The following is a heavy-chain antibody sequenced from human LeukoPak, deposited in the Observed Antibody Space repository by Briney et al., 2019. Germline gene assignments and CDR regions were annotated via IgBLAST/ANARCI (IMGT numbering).Heavy chain of an antibody. CDR3: ARSGVLLWFGDQEKATFDY. D-gene: IGHD3-10*01. CDR1: GGTFSSYA. J-gene: IGHJ4*02. CDR2: IIPTFGTA. Sequence: SVKVSCKASGGTFSSYAISWVRQAPGQGLEWMGGIIPTFGTANYAQKFQGRVTNTTDESKSTAYMELSSLRSEGTAVYYCARSGVLLWFGDQEKATFDYWGQGTLVTVSS. V-gene: IGHV1-69*05.